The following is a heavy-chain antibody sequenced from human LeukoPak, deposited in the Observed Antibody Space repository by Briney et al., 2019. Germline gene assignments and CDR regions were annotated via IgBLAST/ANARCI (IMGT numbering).Heavy chain of an antibody. CDR3: AKDRVRDGDYGGY. J-gene: IGHJ4*02. Sequence: PGGSLRLSCAASGFTFSSYSMNWVRQAPGKGLEWVSAISGSGGSTYYADSVKGRFTISRDNSKNTLYLQMNSLRAEDTAVYYCAKDRVRDGDYGGYWGQGTLVTVSS. V-gene: IGHV3-23*01. CDR2: ISGSGGST. CDR1: GFTFSSYS. D-gene: IGHD4-17*01.